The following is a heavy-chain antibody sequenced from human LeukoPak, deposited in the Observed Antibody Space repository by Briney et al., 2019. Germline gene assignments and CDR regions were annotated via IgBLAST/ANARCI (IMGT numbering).Heavy chain of an antibody. CDR1: GFTFSSYG. CDR2: IRYDGSNK. V-gene: IGHV3-30*02. J-gene: IGHJ5*02. D-gene: IGHD3-10*01. Sequence: GGSLRLSCAASGFTFSSYGMHWVRQAPGKGLEWVAFIRYDGSNKYYADSVKGRFTISRDNSKNTLYLQMNSLRAEDTAVYYCAREPLLWFGPASWFDPWGQGTLVTVSS. CDR3: AREPLLWFGPASWFDP.